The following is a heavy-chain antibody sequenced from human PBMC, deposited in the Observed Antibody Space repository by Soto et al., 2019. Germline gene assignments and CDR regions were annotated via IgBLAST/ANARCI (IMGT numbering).Heavy chain of an antibody. Sequence: PSETLSLTCTVSGASISGFYWSWIRKSAGKGLEWIGRIYATGTTDYNPSLKSRVMMSVDTSKKQFSLKLRSVTAVDTAVYSCVRDGTKTLRDWFDPWGQGISVTVS. CDR3: VRDGTKTLRDWFDP. V-gene: IGHV4-4*07. CDR1: GASISGFY. CDR2: IYATGTT. D-gene: IGHD3-16*01. J-gene: IGHJ5*02.